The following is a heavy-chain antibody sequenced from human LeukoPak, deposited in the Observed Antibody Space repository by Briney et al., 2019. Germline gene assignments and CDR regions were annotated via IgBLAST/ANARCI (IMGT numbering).Heavy chain of an antibody. J-gene: IGHJ5*02. V-gene: IGHV4-31*03. D-gene: IGHD3-3*01. CDR1: GGSISSGGYY. CDR2: IYYSGST. CDR3: ARGPYDFWSGLVWFDP. Sequence: SGTLSLTCTVSGGSISSGGYYWSWIRQHPGKGLEWIGYIYYSGSTYYNPSLKSRVTISVDTSKNQFSLKLSSVTAADTAVYYCARGPYDFWSGLVWFDPWGQGTLVTVSS.